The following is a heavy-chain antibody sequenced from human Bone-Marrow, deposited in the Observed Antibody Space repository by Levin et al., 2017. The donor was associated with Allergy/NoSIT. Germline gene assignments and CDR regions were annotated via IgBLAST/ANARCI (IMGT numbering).Heavy chain of an antibody. CDR2: IKQDGSEK. V-gene: IGHV3-7*01. CDR3: ARERNTNHGWFDP. Sequence: GGSLRLSCAASGFTFSSYWMAWVRQAPGKGLEWVANIKQDGSEKYYVDSVEGRFTISRDNAKNSLYLQMNSLRAEDTAVYYCARERNTNHGWFDPWGQGTLVTVSS. CDR1: GFTFSSYW. D-gene: IGHD1-14*01. J-gene: IGHJ5*02.